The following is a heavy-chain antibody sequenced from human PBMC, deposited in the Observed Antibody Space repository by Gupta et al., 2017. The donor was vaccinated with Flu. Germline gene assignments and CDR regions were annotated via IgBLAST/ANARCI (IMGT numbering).Heavy chain of an antibody. D-gene: IGHD3-10*01. J-gene: IGHJ4*02. V-gene: IGHV4-39*01. CDR2: IYYSGST. Sequence: IRQPPGKGLEWIGSIYYSGSTYYNPSLKSRVTISVDTPKNQFSLKLSSVTAADTAVYYCARYGSGSFPYFDYWGQGTLVTVSS. CDR3: ARYGSGSFPYFDY.